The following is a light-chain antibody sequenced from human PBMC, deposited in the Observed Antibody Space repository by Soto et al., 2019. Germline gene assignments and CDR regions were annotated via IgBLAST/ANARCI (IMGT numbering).Light chain of an antibody. V-gene: IGKV3-20*01. CDR2: GAS. J-gene: IGKJ1*01. CDR3: QQYGSSPRT. CDR1: QSVSSYY. Sequence: EIVLTQSPGTLSLSPGKRATLSCRASQSVSSYYLAWFQQKPGQPPRLLIYGASIRATGIPDRFSGSGSGTDFTLTISRLEPDDFAVYYCQQYGSSPRTFGQGTKVEIK.